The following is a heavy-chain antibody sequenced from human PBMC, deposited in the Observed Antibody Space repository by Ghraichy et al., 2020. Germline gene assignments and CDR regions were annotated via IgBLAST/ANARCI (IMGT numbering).Heavy chain of an antibody. CDR2: TYYSGTT. CDR3: ARHLWGYSGSGSYSTLNC. J-gene: IGHJ4*02. D-gene: IGHD3-10*01. CDR1: GGSIGTYY. Sequence: SQTLSLTCTISGGSIGTYYWSWIRQPPEKGLEWIGHTYYSGTTDYNPSLKSRVTISVDTSRNQFSLKLSSVTAADTAVYYCARHLWGYSGSGSYSTLNCWGQGTLVTVSS. V-gene: IGHV4-59*08.